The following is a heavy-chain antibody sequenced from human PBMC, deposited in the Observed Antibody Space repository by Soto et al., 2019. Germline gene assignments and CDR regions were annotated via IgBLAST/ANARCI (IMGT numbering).Heavy chain of an antibody. Sequence: GGSLILSCAASGFTFSSYAMTWVRQAPGKGLEWVSASSGGGGSTYYADSVKGRFTISRDNSQNTLYLQMNSLRAEDTAVYYCAKDLVMTTGRWWFDPWGQGTPVTVAS. CDR1: GFTFSSYA. CDR3: AKDLVMTTGRWWFDP. V-gene: IGHV3-23*01. D-gene: IGHD1-1*01. CDR2: SSGGGGST. J-gene: IGHJ5*02.